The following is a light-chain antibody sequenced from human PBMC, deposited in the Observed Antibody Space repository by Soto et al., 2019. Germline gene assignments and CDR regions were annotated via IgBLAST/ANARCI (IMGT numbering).Light chain of an antibody. J-gene: IGKJ1*01. CDR2: GAS. CDR1: QGIRKD. Sequence: IQITQSPSSLSASVGDRVTITCRASQGIRKDLGWYQVKPGKAPKLLIYGASNLRSGVPLRFSGSGSGTDFTLTISSLEPEDFATYYCQERYSFLWGTCGQGTKVDIK. V-gene: IGKV1-39*01. CDR3: QERYSFLWGT.